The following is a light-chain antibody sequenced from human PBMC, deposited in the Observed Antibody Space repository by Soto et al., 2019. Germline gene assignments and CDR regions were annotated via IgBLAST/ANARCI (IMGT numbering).Light chain of an antibody. J-gene: IGLJ1*01. V-gene: IGLV2-14*01. CDR2: EVA. CDR3: SSKTSSGTLYV. Sequence: QSVLTQPASVSGYPGQSITISCTGTSSDVGGSKYVSWYQQHPGEAPKLILYEVAYRPSGVSNRFSGAKSGNTASVTVSGLRAEDEADYYYSSKTSSGTLYVFGTGTKVTVL. CDR1: SSDVGGSKY.